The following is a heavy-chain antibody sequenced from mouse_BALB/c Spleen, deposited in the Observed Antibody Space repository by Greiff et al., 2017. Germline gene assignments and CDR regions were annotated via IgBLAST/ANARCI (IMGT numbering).Heavy chain of an antibody. D-gene: IGHD1-2*01. J-gene: IGHJ3*01. CDR3: ARGITTATWGFAY. Sequence: QVQLKESGAELAKPGASVKMSCMASGYTFTSYWMHWVKQRPGQGLEWIGYINPSTGYTEYNQKFKDKATLTADKSSSTAYMQLSSLTSEDSAVYYCARGITTATWGFAYWGQGTLVTVSA. CDR2: INPSTGYT. V-gene: IGHV1-7*01. CDR1: GYTFTSYW.